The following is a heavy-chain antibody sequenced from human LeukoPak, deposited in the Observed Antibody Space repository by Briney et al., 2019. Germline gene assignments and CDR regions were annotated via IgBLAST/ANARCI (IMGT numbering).Heavy chain of an antibody. CDR3: ARALKGGNYGGEYFYYYMDV. Sequence: GASLKVSCKASGYTFTSYDINWVRQATGQGLEWLGRMNPNRGNTDYAQRFQGRVTITRNTSITTAYMELSFLRSEDTAVYYCARALKGGNYGGEYFYYYMDVWGKGTTVTVSS. J-gene: IGHJ6*03. CDR2: MNPNRGNT. CDR1: GYTFTSYD. V-gene: IGHV1-8*03. D-gene: IGHD4-23*01.